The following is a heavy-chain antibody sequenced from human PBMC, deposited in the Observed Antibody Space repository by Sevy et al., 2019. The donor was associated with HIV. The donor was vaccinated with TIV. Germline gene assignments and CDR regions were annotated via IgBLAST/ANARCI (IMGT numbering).Heavy chain of an antibody. V-gene: IGHV3-53*01. J-gene: IGHJ4*02. CDR1: GFPVRSNY. D-gene: IGHD5-12*01. CDR2: IYAGGNT. CDR3: ARETVSGYNL. Sequence: GGSLRLSCAVSGFPVRSNYISWVRQAPGKGLEWVSTIYAGGNTYYADSLKGRFSISRDNPKNIVYLQINSLRGEDTAVYYCARETVSGYNLWGQGTLVTVSS.